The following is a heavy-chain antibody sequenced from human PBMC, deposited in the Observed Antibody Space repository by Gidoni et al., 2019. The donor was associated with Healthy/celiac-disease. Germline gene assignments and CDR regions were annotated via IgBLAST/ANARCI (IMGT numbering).Heavy chain of an antibody. CDR1: GGSFSGSY. CDR2: INHSGST. Sequence: QVQLQQWGEGLLKPPETLSLTCAAYGGSFSGSYGSWIRQPPGKGLEWIGEINHSGSTNYNPSLKSRVTISVDTSKNQFSLKLSSVTAADTAVYYCARVPYYDYIWGSYRYRWFDPWGQGTLVTVSS. J-gene: IGHJ5*02. D-gene: IGHD3-16*02. CDR3: ARVPYYDYIWGSYRYRWFDP. V-gene: IGHV4-34*01.